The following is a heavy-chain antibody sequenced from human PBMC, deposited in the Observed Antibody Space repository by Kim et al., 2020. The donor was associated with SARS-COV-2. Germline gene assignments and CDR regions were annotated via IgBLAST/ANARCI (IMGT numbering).Heavy chain of an antibody. D-gene: IGHD4-4*01. J-gene: IGHJ6*02. V-gene: IGHV3-74*01. CDR3: TRDSYSRNLYYGMDV. Sequence: ANSVKGRFTISRDNAKNTLYLQMNSLRAEDTAVYYCTRDSYSRNLYYGMDVWGQGTTVTVSS.